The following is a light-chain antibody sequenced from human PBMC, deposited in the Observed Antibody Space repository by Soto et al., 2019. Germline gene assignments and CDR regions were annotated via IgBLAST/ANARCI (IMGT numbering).Light chain of an antibody. Sequence: QSALTQPASVSGSPGQSITISCTGTSSDVGGYNYVSWYQQHLGKAPKLMIYDVSNRPSGVSNRFSGSKSGNTASLTISGLQAEDEADYYCSSYTSSSTLGHVVFGGGTKLTVL. CDR1: SSDVGGYNY. CDR2: DVS. V-gene: IGLV2-14*01. J-gene: IGLJ2*01. CDR3: SSYTSSSTLGHVV.